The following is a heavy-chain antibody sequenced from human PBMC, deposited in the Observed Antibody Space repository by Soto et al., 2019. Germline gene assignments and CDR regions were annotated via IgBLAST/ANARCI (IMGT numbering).Heavy chain of an antibody. CDR3: AKDLTILFDNRQFDY. D-gene: IGHD2-21*01. Sequence: PGGSLRLSCAASGFTFSSYAMSWVRQAPGKGLEWVSAISGSGGSTYYADSVKGRFTISRDNSKNTLYLQMNSLRAEDTAVYYCAKDLTILFDNRQFDYWGQGTQVTVSS. V-gene: IGHV3-23*01. CDR2: ISGSGGST. CDR1: GFTFSSYA. J-gene: IGHJ4*02.